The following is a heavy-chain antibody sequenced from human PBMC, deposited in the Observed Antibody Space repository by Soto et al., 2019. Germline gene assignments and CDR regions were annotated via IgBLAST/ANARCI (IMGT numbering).Heavy chain of an antibody. CDR2: SWNT. CDR3: ARDHWGSLDY. Sequence: PSETLSLTCTVSGGSVSSGGYQWSWIRQPPGKGLEWIGYSWNTNYNPSLKSRVTISVDTSKNQSSLKLTSVTAADTAVYYCARDHWGSLDYWGQGTLVTVSS. D-gene: IGHD7-27*01. CDR1: GGSVSSGGYQ. J-gene: IGHJ4*02. V-gene: IGHV4-61*08.